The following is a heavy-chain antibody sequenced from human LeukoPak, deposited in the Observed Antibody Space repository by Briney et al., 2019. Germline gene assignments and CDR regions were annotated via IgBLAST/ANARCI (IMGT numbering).Heavy chain of an antibody. CDR1: GYTFTGYY. CDR2: INPNSGCT. J-gene: IGHJ4*02. CDR3: ARAPMIVVIFPPRLDY. D-gene: IGHD3-22*01. V-gene: IGHV1-2*02. Sequence: GASVKVSCKASGYTFTGYYIHWVRQAPGQGLEWMGWINPNSGCTNYAQKFQDRVTMTGDTSISTAYMELSGLKSDDTAVYYCARAPMIVVIFPPRLDYWGQGTLVTVSS.